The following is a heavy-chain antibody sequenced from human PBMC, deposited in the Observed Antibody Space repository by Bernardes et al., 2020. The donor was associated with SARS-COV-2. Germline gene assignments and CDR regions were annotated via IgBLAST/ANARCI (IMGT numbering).Heavy chain of an antibody. D-gene: IGHD6-6*01. CDR2: IDKDGSDI. CDR3: ARISLAAPNSDY. V-gene: IGHV3-7*04. J-gene: IGHJ4*02. CDR1: GFSFGTSW. Sequence: GGSLRLSRAASGFSFGTSWMSWVRQAPGKGLEWVANIDKDGSDIYYVDSVKGRFTISRDNANNVLFLQMGSLRAEDTAVYYCARISLAAPNSDYWGQGTLVTVSS.